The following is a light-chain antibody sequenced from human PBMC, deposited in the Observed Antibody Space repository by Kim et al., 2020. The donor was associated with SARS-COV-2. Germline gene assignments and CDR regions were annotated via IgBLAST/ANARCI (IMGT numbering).Light chain of an antibody. CDR1: TSSIGRNS. CDR2: INA. J-gene: IGLJ1*01. Sequence: ELTQPPSASGTPGQRVTISCSGSTSSIGRNSVSWYRQLPGTAPKLLIYINAQRPSGVPDRFSGSKSGTSASLAISGLQSEDEADYYCASWDESLNGYVFGTGTKVTVL. CDR3: ASWDESLNGYV. V-gene: IGLV1-44*01.